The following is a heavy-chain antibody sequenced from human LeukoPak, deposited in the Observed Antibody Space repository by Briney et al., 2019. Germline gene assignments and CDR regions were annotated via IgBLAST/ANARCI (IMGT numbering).Heavy chain of an antibody. CDR1: GYTFTGYY. Sequence: GASVKVSFKASGYTFTGYYMHWVRQAPGQGLEWMGWINPNSGGTNYAQKFQGRVTMTRDTSISTAYMELSRLRSDDTAVYYCARDSYYDSSGYYSSEYFQHWGQGTLVTVSS. V-gene: IGHV1-2*02. CDR2: INPNSGGT. J-gene: IGHJ1*01. D-gene: IGHD3-22*01. CDR3: ARDSYYDSSGYYSSEYFQH.